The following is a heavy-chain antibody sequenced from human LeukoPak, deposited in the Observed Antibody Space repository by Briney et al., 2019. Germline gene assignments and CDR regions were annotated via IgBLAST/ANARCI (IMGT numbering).Heavy chain of an antibody. CDR2: MSYDGSNK. V-gene: IGHV3-30*03. J-gene: IGHJ2*01. CDR1: GFTLIYSD. Sequence: PGGPLRLSCAAPGFTLIYSDLPWVPKAPAKGLEWVAIMSYDGSNKYYAESVKGRFTISRDNSKNTLYLQMNSLRAEDTAVYYCAIFDLWGRGTLVTVSS. CDR3: AIFDL.